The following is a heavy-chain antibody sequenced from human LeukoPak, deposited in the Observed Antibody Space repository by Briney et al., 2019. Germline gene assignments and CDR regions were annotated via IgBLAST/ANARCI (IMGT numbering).Heavy chain of an antibody. V-gene: IGHV3-23*01. CDR1: GFTFSSYA. Sequence: QPGGSLRLSCAASGFTFSSYAMSWVRQAPVKGLEWVSAISGSGGSTYYADSVKGRFTISRDNSKNTLYLQMNSLRAEDTAVYYCAKVVLSPSVEFDYWGQGTLVTVSS. D-gene: IGHD4-23*01. J-gene: IGHJ4*02. CDR3: AKVVLSPSVEFDY. CDR2: ISGSGGST.